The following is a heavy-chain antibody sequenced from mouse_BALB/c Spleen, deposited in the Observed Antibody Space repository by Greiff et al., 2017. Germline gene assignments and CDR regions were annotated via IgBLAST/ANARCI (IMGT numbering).Heavy chain of an antibody. CDR3: ARGVYYRYPPFAY. J-gene: IGHJ3*01. CDR2: INPSTGYT. V-gene: IGHV1-7*01. D-gene: IGHD2-14*01. Sequence: VQLQQSGAELAKPGASVKMSCKASGYTFTSYWMHWVKQRPGQGLEWIGYINPSTGYTEYNQKFKDKATLTADKSSSTAYMQLSSLTSEDSAVYYCARGVYYRYPPFAYWGQGTLVTVSA. CDR1: GYTFTSYW.